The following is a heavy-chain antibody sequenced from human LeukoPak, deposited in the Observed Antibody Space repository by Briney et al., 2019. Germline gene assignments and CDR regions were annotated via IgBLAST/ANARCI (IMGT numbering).Heavy chain of an antibody. Sequence: GGSLRLSCAASGFTFSSYNMNWVRQAPGKGLEWVSDISSSGSTIYFADSVKGRFTISRDNAKNSLYLQMNNLRGEDTAEYYCAKDMELASWGQGTLVTVSS. V-gene: IGHV3-48*01. CDR1: GFTFSSYN. CDR3: AKDMELAS. D-gene: IGHD1-26*01. CDR2: ISSSGSTI. J-gene: IGHJ5*02.